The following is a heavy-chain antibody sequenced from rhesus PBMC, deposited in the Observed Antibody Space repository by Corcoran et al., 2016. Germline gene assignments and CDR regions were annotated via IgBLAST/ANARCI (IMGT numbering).Heavy chain of an antibody. Sequence: QVQLQESGPAVVKPSETLSLTCAVSGGSISSSNWWSWIRQSPGKGLEWIGAIYGSGGSTEYNPSLKRRVPSSKDTSKSQFSLKLSSVTAADTAVYYWARRYSSGWYYYFDYWGQGVLVTVSS. D-gene: IGHD6-31*01. V-gene: IGHV4-93*01. CDR2: IYGSGGST. J-gene: IGHJ4*01. CDR1: GGSISSSNW. CDR3: ARRYSSGWYYYFDY.